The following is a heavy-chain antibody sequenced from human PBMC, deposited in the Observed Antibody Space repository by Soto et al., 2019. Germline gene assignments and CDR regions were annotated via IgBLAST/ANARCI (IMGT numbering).Heavy chain of an antibody. CDR1: GGSISSHY. J-gene: IGHJ6*02. V-gene: IGHV4-59*11. D-gene: IGHD1-26*01. CDR2: IYYRGST. CDR3: ARDGREASGMDV. Sequence: SETLSLTCTVSGGSISSHYWSWVRQAPGKGLEWVGHIYYRGSTNYNPSLRSRSTISVDTSKNQFSLKLNSVTTADTAVYYCARDGREASGMDVWGQGTKVTVSS.